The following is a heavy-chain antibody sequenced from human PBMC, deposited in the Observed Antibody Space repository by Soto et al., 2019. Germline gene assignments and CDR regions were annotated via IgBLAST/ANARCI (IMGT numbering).Heavy chain of an antibody. V-gene: IGHV6-1*01. CDR1: GDSVSGNSAA. D-gene: IGHD3-16*01. Sequence: PSQTLSLTCAISGDSVSGNSAAWNWIRQSPSRGLEWLGRTYYRSRWYNDYAVSVKSRITVSQDTSKNQFSLHLNSVTPEDTAVYYGSRELPYYASGVRDLDYGGKGALVNVSS. CDR2: TYYRSRWYN. J-gene: IGHJ4*02. CDR3: SRELPYYASGVRDLDY.